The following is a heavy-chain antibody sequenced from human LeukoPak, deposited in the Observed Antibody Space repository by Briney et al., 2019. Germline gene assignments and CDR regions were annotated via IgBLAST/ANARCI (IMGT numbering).Heavy chain of an antibody. CDR3: ARSYCSSSSCDWFDY. V-gene: IGHV1-18*01. D-gene: IGHD2-15*01. CDR2: ISAYNGNT. J-gene: IGHJ4*02. CDR1: GYTFTSYG. Sequence: ASVKVSCKASGYTFTSYGISWVRQAPGQGPEWMGWISAYNGNTNYAQKLQGRVTMTTDTSTSTAYMELRSLRSDDTAVYYCARSYCSSSSCDWFDYWGQGTLVTVSS.